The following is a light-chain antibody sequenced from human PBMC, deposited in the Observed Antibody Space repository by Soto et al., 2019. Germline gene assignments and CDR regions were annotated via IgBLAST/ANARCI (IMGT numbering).Light chain of an antibody. Sequence: EIVLTQSPGTLSLSPGERAALSCRASQSVSNNYLAWYQQKPGQAPRLLIHGGSSRAAGIPDRFSGSGSGTDFTLTISRLEPEDFAVYYCQQYANIKTFGQGTRVEIK. CDR2: GGS. CDR1: QSVSNNY. V-gene: IGKV3-20*01. CDR3: QQYANIKT. J-gene: IGKJ1*01.